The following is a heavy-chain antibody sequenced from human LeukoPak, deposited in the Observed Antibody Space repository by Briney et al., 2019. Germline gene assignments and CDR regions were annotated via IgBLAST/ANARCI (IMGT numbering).Heavy chain of an antibody. V-gene: IGHV3-30*03. CDR3: ARDPLDISRWTNAFDI. J-gene: IGHJ3*02. CDR2: ISYDGNN. CDR1: GFTFSSYE. D-gene: IGHD5-12*01. Sequence: GGSLRLSCAASGFTFSSYEMNWVRQAPGKALEWVAFISYDGNNKYEDSVKGRFTISRDNSKSTLHLQMNGLRAEDTAVYYCARDPLDISRWTNAFDIWGQGTTVIVS.